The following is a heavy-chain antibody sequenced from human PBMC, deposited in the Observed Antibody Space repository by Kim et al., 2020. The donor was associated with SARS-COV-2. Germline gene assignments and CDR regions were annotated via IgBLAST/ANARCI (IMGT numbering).Heavy chain of an antibody. Sequence: ASVKVSCKASGYTFDTFSLYWLRQAPGQRFEWMGWINGGNGNTRYSQNFQGRVIFTREPSATTAYMELTSLTFKDTAVYYCAREGSGSYNWLDPGGQGTLVTVSS. J-gene: IGHJ5*02. CDR3: AREGSGSYNWLDP. CDR2: INGGNGNT. D-gene: IGHD3-10*01. V-gene: IGHV1-3*01. CDR1: GYTFDTFS.